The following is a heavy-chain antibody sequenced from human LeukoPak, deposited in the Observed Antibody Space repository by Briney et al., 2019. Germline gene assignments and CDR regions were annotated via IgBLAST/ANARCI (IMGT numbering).Heavy chain of an antibody. D-gene: IGHD3-16*01. CDR1: GYTFTSYG. V-gene: IGHV1-18*01. CDR3: ARDSAGVGGNAFDI. Sequence: ASVKVSCTASGYTFTSYGISWVRQAPGQGLEWMGWISAYNGNTNYAQKLQGRVTMTTDTSTSTAYMELRSLRSDDTAVYYCARDSAGVGGNAFDIWGQGTMVTVSS. CDR2: ISAYNGNT. J-gene: IGHJ3*02.